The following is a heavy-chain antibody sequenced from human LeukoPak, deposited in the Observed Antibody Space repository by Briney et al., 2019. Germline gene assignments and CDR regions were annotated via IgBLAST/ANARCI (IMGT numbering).Heavy chain of an antibody. J-gene: IGHJ4*02. V-gene: IGHV1-69*05. D-gene: IGHD3-10*02. CDR2: IIPIFGTA. Sequence: EASVKVSCKASGGTFSSYAISWVRQAPGQGLEWMGRIIPIFGTANYAQKFQGRVTITTDESTSTAYMELSSLRSEDTAVYYCASHMLARFDYWGQGTLVTVSS. CDR1: GGTFSSYA. CDR3: ASHMLARFDY.